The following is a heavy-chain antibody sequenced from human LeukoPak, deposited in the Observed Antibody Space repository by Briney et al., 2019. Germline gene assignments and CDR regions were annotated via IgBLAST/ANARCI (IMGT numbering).Heavy chain of an antibody. V-gene: IGHV3-23*01. J-gene: IGHJ6*03. Sequence: GGSLRLSCAASGFTFSSYAMSWVRRAPGKGLEWVSAISGSGGSTYYADSVKGRFTISRDNSKNTLYLQMNSLRAEDTAVYYCARDRASYDFWSGYSYMDVWGKGTTVTVSS. CDR2: ISGSGGST. CDR3: ARDRASYDFWSGYSYMDV. CDR1: GFTFSSYA. D-gene: IGHD3-3*01.